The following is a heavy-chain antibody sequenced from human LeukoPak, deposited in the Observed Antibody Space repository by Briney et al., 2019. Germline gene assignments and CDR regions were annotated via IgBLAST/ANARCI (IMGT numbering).Heavy chain of an antibody. D-gene: IGHD3-16*01. J-gene: IGHJ4*02. CDR3: ARGGHFDY. CDR1: GFTFSGYI. CDR2: IGTSGNPI. V-gene: IGHV3-48*01. Sequence: GGSLRLSCAASGFTFSGYIMNWVRQAPGKGLEWVSFIGTSGNPIYYADSVKGRFTVSRDNAKNSLYLQMDSLRAEDTAVYYCARGGHFDYWGQGTLVTVSS.